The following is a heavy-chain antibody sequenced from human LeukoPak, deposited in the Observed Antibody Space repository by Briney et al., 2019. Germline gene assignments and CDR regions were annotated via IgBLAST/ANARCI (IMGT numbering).Heavy chain of an antibody. D-gene: IGHD1-26*01. V-gene: IGHV3-23*01. Sequence: GGSLRLPCAASGFTFSSYAMSWVRQAPGKGLEWVSAISGSGGSTYYADSVKGRFTISRDNSKNTLYPQMNSLRAEDTAVYYCAKDRLGIVGATLFDYWGQGTLVTVSS. J-gene: IGHJ4*02. CDR3: AKDRLGIVGATLFDY. CDR2: ISGSGGST. CDR1: GFTFSSYA.